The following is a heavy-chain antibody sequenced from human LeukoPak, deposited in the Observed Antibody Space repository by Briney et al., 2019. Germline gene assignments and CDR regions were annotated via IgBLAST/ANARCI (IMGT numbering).Heavy chain of an antibody. CDR3: ARLILTGVPTRGYFDS. CDR2: IALNDDDT. V-gene: IGHV3-23*01. Sequence: GGSLRLSCAVSGFFFAGYGMTWHRQAPGQALEWVSGIALNDDDTDYADSVRGRFTISRDNFQSSLYLQMNSLRAEDTAVYYCARLILTGVPTRGYFDSWGQGTLVTVSS. J-gene: IGHJ4*02. CDR1: GFFFAGYG. D-gene: IGHD3-9*01.